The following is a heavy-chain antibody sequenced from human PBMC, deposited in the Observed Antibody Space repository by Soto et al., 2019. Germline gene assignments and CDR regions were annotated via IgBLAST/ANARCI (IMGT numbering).Heavy chain of an antibody. D-gene: IGHD3-10*01. CDR3: AINQHDSGSYNKFNYYYYGMDV. CDR2: IYYSGST. V-gene: IGHV4-31*03. CDR1: GGSISSGGYY. Sequence: SETLSLTCSVSGGSISSGGYYWSWIRQHPGKGLEWIGYIYYSGSTYYNPSLKSRVTISVDTSKNQFSLKLSSVTAADTAVYYCAINQHDSGSYNKFNYYYYGMDVWGQGTTVTASS. J-gene: IGHJ6*02.